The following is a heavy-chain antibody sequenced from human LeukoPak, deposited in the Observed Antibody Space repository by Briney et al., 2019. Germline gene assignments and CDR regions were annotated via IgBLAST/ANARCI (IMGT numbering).Heavy chain of an antibody. V-gene: IGHV3-74*01. CDR2: VNSDGSST. D-gene: IGHD2-8*01. CDR3: AKEYFGSCDY. CDR1: GFTFSSYW. Sequence: PGGSLRLSCAASGFTFSSYWMHWVRQAPGKGLVWVSRVNSDGSSTGYADSVKGRFTISRDNAKNTLYLQMNSLRGEDTAVYYCAKEYFGSCDYWGQGTLVTVSS. J-gene: IGHJ4*02.